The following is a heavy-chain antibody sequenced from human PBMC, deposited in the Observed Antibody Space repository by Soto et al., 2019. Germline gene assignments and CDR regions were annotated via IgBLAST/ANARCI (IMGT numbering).Heavy chain of an antibody. CDR2: IYYSGST. CDR3: ARADYGSGSYYLTNFDY. CDR1: GGSISSYY. J-gene: IGHJ4*02. Sequence: PSETLSLTCTVSGGSISSYYWSWIRQPPGKGLEWTGYIYYSGSTNYNPSLKSRVTISVDTSKNQFSLKLSSVTAADTAVYYCARADYGSGSYYLTNFDYWGQGTLVTVPQ. V-gene: IGHV4-59*01. D-gene: IGHD3-10*01.